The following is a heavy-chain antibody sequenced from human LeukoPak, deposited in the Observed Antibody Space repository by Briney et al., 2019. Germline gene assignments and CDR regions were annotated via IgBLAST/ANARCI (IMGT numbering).Heavy chain of an antibody. CDR1: GGSIRSYH. V-gene: IGHV4-59*01. Sequence: SETLSLTCTVSGGSIRSYHWSWIRQPPGKGLEWIGYIYYSGSTNYNPSLKSRVTISVDTSKNQFSLKLSSVTAADTAVYYCARVGYDILTGYPLDYWGQGTLVTVSS. CDR3: ARVGYDILTGYPLDY. CDR2: IYYSGST. J-gene: IGHJ4*02. D-gene: IGHD3-9*01.